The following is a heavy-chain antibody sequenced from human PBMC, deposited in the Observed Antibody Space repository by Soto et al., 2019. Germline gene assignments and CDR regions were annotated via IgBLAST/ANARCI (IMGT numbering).Heavy chain of an antibody. CDR1: GGTFSSYA. Sequence: GASVKVSCKPSGGTFSSYAISWVLQAPGQGLGWMGGIIPIFGTANYAQKFQGRVTITADESTSTAYMELSSLRSEDTAVYYCARGSGSYRVEFDYWGQGTLVTVSS. CDR2: IIPIFGTA. CDR3: ARGSGSYRVEFDY. V-gene: IGHV1-69*13. J-gene: IGHJ4*02. D-gene: IGHD1-26*01.